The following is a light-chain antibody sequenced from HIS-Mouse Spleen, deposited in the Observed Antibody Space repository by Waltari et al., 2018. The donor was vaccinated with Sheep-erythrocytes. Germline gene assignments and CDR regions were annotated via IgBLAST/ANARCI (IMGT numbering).Light chain of an antibody. J-gene: IGKJ2*01. CDR2: AAS. CDR1: QSMSSY. CDR3: QQSYSTPYT. V-gene: IGKV1-39*01. Sequence: DIQMTQSPSSLSASVGDRVTITCRASQSMSSYVNWYQQTPGKTPKLLIYAASSLQSGVPSRFSGSGSGTDFTLTISSLQPEDFATYYCQQSYSTPYTFGQGTKLEIK.